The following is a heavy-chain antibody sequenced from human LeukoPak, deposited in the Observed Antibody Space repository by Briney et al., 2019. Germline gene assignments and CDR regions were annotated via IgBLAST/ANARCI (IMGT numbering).Heavy chain of an antibody. CDR1: GFPFNNHG. D-gene: IGHD2-2*01. CDR2: IIGGAGST. V-gene: IGHV3-23*01. Sequence: GGTLRLSCAASGFPFNNHGMSWVRQAPGKGLEWVSGIIGGAGSTYYADSVKGRFTISGDNSKNTLFLQMNSLRAEDTAVYYCAHGAMYQLDYWGQGTLVIVSS. J-gene: IGHJ4*02. CDR3: AHGAMYQLDY.